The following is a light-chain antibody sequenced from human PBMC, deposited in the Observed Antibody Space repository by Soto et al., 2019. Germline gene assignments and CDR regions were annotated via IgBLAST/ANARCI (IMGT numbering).Light chain of an antibody. J-gene: IGLJ3*02. Sequence: QSALTQPASVSGSPGQAITISCTGTRSDVGGYNFVSWYQQYPGKAPKLMIFEISDRPSGVSNRFSGSKSGNTASLTISGLQAEDEADYYCSSYTSNTTRVFGGGTQLTVL. CDR2: EIS. V-gene: IGLV2-14*01. CDR1: RSDVGGYNF. CDR3: SSYTSNTTRV.